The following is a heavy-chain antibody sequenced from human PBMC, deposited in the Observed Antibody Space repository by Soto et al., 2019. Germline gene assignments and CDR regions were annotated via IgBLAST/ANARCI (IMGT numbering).Heavy chain of an antibody. CDR3: VTLSTAVDGFAFDI. V-gene: IGHV3-74*01. Sequence: ETLSLSCTASGFPFNDYWMHWVRQAPGKGLVWVSRIHPDEVTTSYADSVRGRFTVSRDNVRNTLYLQMNSLRAEDTAMYYCVTLSTAVDGFAFDIWGRGTMVTVSS. D-gene: IGHD6-19*01. CDR1: GFPFNDYW. CDR2: IHPDEVTT. J-gene: IGHJ3*02.